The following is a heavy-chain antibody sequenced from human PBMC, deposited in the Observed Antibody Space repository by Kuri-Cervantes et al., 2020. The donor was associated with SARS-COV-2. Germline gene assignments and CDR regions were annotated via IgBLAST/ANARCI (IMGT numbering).Heavy chain of an antibody. CDR3: TRPLTGLDDAFDI. D-gene: IGHD7-27*01. CDR1: GFTFSGSA. CDR2: IRSKANSYAT. J-gene: IGHJ3*02. Sequence: GGSLRLSCAASGFTFSGSAMHWVRQASGKGLEWVGRIRSKANSYATAYAASVKGRFTISRDDSKNTAYLQMNSLKTEDTAVYYCTRPLTGLDDAFDIWGQETMVTVSS. V-gene: IGHV3-73*01.